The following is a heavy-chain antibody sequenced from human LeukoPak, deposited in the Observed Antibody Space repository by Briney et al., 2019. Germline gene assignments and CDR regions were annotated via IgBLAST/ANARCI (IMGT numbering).Heavy chain of an antibody. Sequence: GASVKVSCKASGYTFTGYYMHWVRQAPGQGLEWMGWINPNSGGTNYAQKFQGRVTMTRDTSISTAYMELSRLRSDDTAVYYCALRYDFWSGYWKTNYYFDYWGQGTLVTVSS. D-gene: IGHD3-3*01. V-gene: IGHV1-2*02. CDR2: INPNSGGT. CDR1: GYTFTGYY. J-gene: IGHJ4*02. CDR3: ALRYDFWSGYWKTNYYFDY.